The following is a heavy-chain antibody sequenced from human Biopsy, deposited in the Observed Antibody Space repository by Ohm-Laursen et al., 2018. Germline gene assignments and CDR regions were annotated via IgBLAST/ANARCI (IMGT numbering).Heavy chain of an antibody. J-gene: IGHJ4*02. Sequence: ASVKVSCKVSGYTLAELSMHWVRQAPGQGLEWMGGLDPEHGKRIYAQAFQGRVTMTEDTSTDTAYMELTSLTSEDTAVYYCARVLSATIPFDYWGQGTLVTVSS. CDR1: GYTLAELS. V-gene: IGHV1-24*01. CDR3: ARVLSATIPFDY. CDR2: LDPEHGKR. D-gene: IGHD2-15*01.